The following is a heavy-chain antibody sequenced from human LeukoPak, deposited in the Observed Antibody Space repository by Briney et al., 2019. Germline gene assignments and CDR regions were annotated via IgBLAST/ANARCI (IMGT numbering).Heavy chain of an antibody. D-gene: IGHD1-26*01. CDR1: GGSISSHY. CDR2: IYYSGST. CDR3: ARDLRGLVGGATGYFDY. J-gene: IGHJ4*02. Sequence: SETLSLTCTVSGGSISSHYWSWIRQPPGKGLEWIGYIYYSGSTNYNPSLKSRVTISVDTSKNQFSLKLSSVTAADTAVYYCARDLRGLVGGATGYFDYWGQGTLVTVSS. V-gene: IGHV4-59*11.